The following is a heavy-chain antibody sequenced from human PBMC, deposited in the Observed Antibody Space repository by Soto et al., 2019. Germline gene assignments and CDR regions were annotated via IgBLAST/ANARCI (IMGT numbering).Heavy chain of an antibody. CDR3: VRGEVPSTMVMFFDY. CDR1: GFSLTTLGMS. D-gene: IGHD3-10*01. Sequence: SGPTLVNPTQTLTLTCSFSGFSLTTLGMSVSWVRQPPGKALEWLALINWEDDKYYRPSLETRLTISKDTSTNRVLLTMTKLDPADTATYYCVRGEVPSTMVMFFDYWGQGALVTVSS. J-gene: IGHJ4*02. V-gene: IGHV2-70*20. CDR2: INWEDDK.